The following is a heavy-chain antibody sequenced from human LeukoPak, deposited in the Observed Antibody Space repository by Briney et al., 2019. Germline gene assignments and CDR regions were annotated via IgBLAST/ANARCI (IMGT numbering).Heavy chain of an antibody. D-gene: IGHD6-13*01. CDR1: GFTFSSYG. CDR2: IWYDGSNK. J-gene: IGHJ4*02. CDR3: AKEERYSSSLDY. Sequence: GGSLRLSCAASGFTFSSYGMHWVRQAPGKGLEWVAVIWYDGSNKYYADSVKGRFTISRDNSKNTLYLQMNSLRAEDTAVYYCAKEERYSSSLDYWGQGTLVTVSS. V-gene: IGHV3-33*06.